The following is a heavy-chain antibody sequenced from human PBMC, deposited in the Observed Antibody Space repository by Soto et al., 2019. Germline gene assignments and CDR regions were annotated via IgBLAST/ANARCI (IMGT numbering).Heavy chain of an antibody. Sequence: QVQLVQSGAEVKKPGSSVKVSCKASGGTFSSYAISWVRQAPGQGLEWRGGIIPIFGTANYAQKFQGRVTITADKSTSTAYMELSSLRSEDTAVYYCASHTGDYGDYEDLWDYWGQGTLVTGSS. CDR1: GGTFSSYA. J-gene: IGHJ4*02. V-gene: IGHV1-69*06. CDR3: ASHTGDYGDYEDLWDY. D-gene: IGHD4-17*01. CDR2: IIPIFGTA.